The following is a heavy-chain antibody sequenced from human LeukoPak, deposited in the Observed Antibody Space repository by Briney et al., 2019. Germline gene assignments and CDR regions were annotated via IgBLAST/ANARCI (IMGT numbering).Heavy chain of an antibody. Sequence: SETLSLTCAVSGGSISSGGYSWSWIRQPPGKGLEWIGYIYYSESTYYNPSLKSRVTISVDTSKNQFSLKLSSVTAADTAVYYCAREGRAVATSFSGWFDPWGQGTLVTVSS. D-gene: IGHD5-12*01. CDR2: IYYSEST. V-gene: IGHV4-30-4*07. CDR3: AREGRAVATSFSGWFDP. CDR1: GGSISSGGYS. J-gene: IGHJ5*02.